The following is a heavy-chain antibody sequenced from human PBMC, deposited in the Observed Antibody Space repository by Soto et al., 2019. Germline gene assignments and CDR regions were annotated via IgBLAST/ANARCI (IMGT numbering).Heavy chain of an antibody. V-gene: IGHV1-18*01. J-gene: IGHJ3*02. Sequence: ASVKVSCKASGYTFTSYGISWVRQAPGQGLEWMGWISAYNGNTNYAQKLQGRVTMTTDTSTSTAYMELRSLRSDDTAVYYCARDNVGDIGGEVAATDAFDIWGQGTMVTVSS. D-gene: IGHD2-15*01. CDR2: ISAYNGNT. CDR3: ARDNVGDIGGEVAATDAFDI. CDR1: GYTFTSYG.